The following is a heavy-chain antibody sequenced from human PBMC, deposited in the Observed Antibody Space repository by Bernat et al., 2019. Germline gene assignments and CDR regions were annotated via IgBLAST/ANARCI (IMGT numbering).Heavy chain of an antibody. D-gene: IGHD5-12*01. CDR1: GFTFNNYW. V-gene: IGHV3-7*01. J-gene: IGHJ4*02. Sequence: EVQLVESGGGLVQTGGSLRLSCAASGFTFNNYWMSWVRQAPGKGLEWVANIKEDGSEKYYVDSVKGRFTISRDNAKNSLYLQVNSLRAEDAAVYYCARVRNVDIVAMRGYFDNWGQGTLVTVSS. CDR3: ARVRNVDIVAMRGYFDN. CDR2: IKEDGSEK.